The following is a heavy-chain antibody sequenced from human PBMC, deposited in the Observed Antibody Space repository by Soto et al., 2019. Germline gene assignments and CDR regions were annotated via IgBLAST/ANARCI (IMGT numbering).Heavy chain of an antibody. V-gene: IGHV4-59*01. CDR1: GGSISSYY. CDR2: IYYSGST. J-gene: IGHJ6*02. D-gene: IGHD4-17*01. Sequence: SETLSLTCTVSGGSISSYYWSWIRQPPGKGLEWIGYIYYSGSTNYNPSLKSRVTISVDTSKNQFSLKLSSVTAADTAVYYCANTVTTEFHYYYGMDVWGQGTTVTVSS. CDR3: ANTVTTEFHYYYGMDV.